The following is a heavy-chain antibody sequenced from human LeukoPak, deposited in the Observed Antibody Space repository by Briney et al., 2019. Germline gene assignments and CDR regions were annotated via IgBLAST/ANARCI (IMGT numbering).Heavy chain of an antibody. D-gene: IGHD5-18*01. J-gene: IGHJ4*02. CDR3: ARGSYGSSFIDY. Sequence: GGSLRLSCAASGFTLRSYWMYWVRQLPGKGLVWVSRINSDGSTTTYADSVKGRFTISKDNAKNTLYLQMNSLTAEDTAVFYCARGSYGSSFIDYWGQGTLVTVSS. V-gene: IGHV3-74*01. CDR2: INSDGSTT. CDR1: GFTLRSYW.